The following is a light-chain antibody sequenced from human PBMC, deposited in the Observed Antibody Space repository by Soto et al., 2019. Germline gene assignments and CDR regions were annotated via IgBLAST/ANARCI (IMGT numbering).Light chain of an antibody. Sequence: EIVLTQSPATLSLSPGERATLSSRASQSVSSYFAWYQQKPGQAPRLLIYDASNRATDIPARFSGSGSGTDFTLAISGLEPYDFAVYYCQQRGNWPVTFGQGTRVDIK. J-gene: IGKJ1*01. CDR3: QQRGNWPVT. CDR1: QSVSSY. CDR2: DAS. V-gene: IGKV3-11*01.